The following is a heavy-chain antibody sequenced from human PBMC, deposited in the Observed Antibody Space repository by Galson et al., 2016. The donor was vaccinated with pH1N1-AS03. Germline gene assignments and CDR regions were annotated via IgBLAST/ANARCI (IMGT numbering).Heavy chain of an antibody. CDR2: LDHTGNT. V-gene: IGHV4-59*08. D-gene: IGHD6-19*01. CDR3: ARQGQWLVEHYYYGMGV. J-gene: IGHJ6*02. CDR1: GVSINSHL. Sequence: LSLTCSVSGVSINSHLWTWIRQTPGKELEWIGNLDHTGNTEYSPSLKTRVSISVDTSKNQLSLRLKSVTAADTAVYYCARQGQWLVEHYYYGMGVWGHGTTVTVSS.